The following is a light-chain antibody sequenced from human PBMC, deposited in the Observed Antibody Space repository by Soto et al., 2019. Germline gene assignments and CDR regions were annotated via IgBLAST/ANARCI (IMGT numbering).Light chain of an antibody. CDR3: QQLNTYPPLT. V-gene: IGKV1-9*01. CDR1: QHISTY. CDR2: AAS. Sequence: DIQLTQSPSFLSASVGDRVTITCRASQHISTYLAWYQQKPGKPPKLLIYAASTLQSGVPSRFSGSGSATEFTLTISSLQPEDFASYYCQQLNTYPPLTFGGGTKVEIK. J-gene: IGKJ4*01.